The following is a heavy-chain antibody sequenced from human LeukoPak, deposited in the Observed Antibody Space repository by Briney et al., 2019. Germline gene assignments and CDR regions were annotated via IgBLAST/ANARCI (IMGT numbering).Heavy chain of an antibody. CDR1: GFTFTSFG. V-gene: IGHV3-30*18. Sequence: GGSLRLSCATSGFTFTSFGMHWVRQASGKGLEWVAAISSFDGNSKYYADSVKGRFTISRDNSKNTVYLQMNSLRADDTAVYYCAKWSGNRPLYYFDYWGQGTPVTVSS. CDR3: AKWSGNRPLYYFDY. D-gene: IGHD3-3*01. CDR2: ISSFDGNSK. J-gene: IGHJ4*02.